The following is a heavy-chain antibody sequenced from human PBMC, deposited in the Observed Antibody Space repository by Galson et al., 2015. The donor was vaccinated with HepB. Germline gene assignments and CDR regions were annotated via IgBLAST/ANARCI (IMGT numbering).Heavy chain of an antibody. CDR1: GYTFTSYA. V-gene: IGHV1-3*02. CDR3: ARAGYFDWNDYGMDV. J-gene: IGHJ6*02. CDR2: SNAGNGNT. D-gene: IGHD3-9*01. Sequence: SVKVSCKASGYTFTSYAMHWVRQAPGQRLEWMGWSNAGNGNTKYSQEFQGRVTITADKSTSTAYMELSSLRSEDTAVYYCARAGYFDWNDYGMDVWGQGTTVTVSS.